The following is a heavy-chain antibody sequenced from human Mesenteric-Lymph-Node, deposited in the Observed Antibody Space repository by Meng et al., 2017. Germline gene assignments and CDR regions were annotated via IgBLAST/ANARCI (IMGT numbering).Heavy chain of an antibody. CDR3: ARDPYSSGWYSFDY. J-gene: IGHJ4*02. V-gene: IGHV1-24*01. CDR2: FDPEDGET. Sequence: ASVKVSCKVSGYTLTELSMHWVRQAPGKGLEWMGGFDPEDGETIYAQKFQGRVTMTEDTSTDTAYMELSSLRSEDTAVYYCARDPYSSGWYSFDYWGQGTLVTVSS. CDR1: GYTLTELS. D-gene: IGHD6-19*01.